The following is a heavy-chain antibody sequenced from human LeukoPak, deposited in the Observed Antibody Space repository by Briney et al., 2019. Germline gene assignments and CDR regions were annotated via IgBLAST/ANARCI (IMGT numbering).Heavy chain of an antibody. J-gene: IGHJ4*02. V-gene: IGHV1-46*01. Sequence: ASVKVSCKASGGTFSSYAISWVRQAPGQGLEWMGIINPSGGSTSYAQKFQGRVTMTRDTSTGTVYMELSSLRSEDTAVYYCARAPAGYCSGGSCATFDYWGQGTLVTVSS. CDR1: GGTFSSYA. D-gene: IGHD2-15*01. CDR3: ARAPAGYCSGGSCATFDY. CDR2: INPSGGST.